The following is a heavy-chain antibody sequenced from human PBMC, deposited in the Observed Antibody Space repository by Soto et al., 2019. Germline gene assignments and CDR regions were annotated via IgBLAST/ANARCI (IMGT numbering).Heavy chain of an antibody. CDR2: INPYNGNT. J-gene: IGHJ4*02. CDR3: ARGPTSSRVDY. Sequence: QVQLVQSGGEVKKPGASVKVSCKASGYTFTRHGINWVRQAPGQGLEWLGWINPYNGNTKYAQKVQGRVTMTTDTSTSTAYMDLRSLGSDDTAVYYCARGPTSSRVDYWGQGTLVTVSS. V-gene: IGHV1-18*01. CDR1: GYTFTRHG. D-gene: IGHD2-2*01.